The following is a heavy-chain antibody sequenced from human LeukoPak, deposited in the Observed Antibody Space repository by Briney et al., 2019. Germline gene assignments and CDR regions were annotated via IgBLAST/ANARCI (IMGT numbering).Heavy chain of an antibody. CDR1: GDSVSSTIAA. J-gene: IGHJ4*02. D-gene: IGHD6-19*01. CDR2: AYYRSKWYN. V-gene: IGHV6-1*01. CDR3: AREGSSGWTSGYYFDY. Sequence: SQTLSLTSAISGDSVSSTIAAWKWIRQYPSRCLEWLGRAYYRSKWYNDYAVSVKSRITINPDTSKNQFSLQLNSVTPEDTAVYYCAREGSSGWTSGYYFDYWGQGTLVTVSS.